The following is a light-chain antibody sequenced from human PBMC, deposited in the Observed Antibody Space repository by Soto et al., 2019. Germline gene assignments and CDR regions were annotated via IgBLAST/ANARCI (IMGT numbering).Light chain of an antibody. CDR3: QQYNSYPT. CDR2: KAS. CDR1: QSISSW. J-gene: IGKJ1*01. Sequence: DIQMTQSPSTLSASVGDRVTITCRASQSISSWLAWYQQEPGKAPKRLIYKASSLESGVPSRFSGSGSGTEFTLTISSLQPDDFATYYCQQYNSYPTFGQGTKVEIK. V-gene: IGKV1-5*03.